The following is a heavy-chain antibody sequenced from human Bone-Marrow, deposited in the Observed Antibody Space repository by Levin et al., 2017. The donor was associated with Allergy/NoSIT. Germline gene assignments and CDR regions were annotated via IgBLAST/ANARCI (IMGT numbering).Heavy chain of an antibody. J-gene: IGHJ4*02. CDR3: ARETLYYYGSGSYYLDY. CDR1: GFTFSSYG. Sequence: GGSLRLSCAASGFTFSSYGMHWVRQAPGKGLEWVAVIWYDGSNKYYADSVKGRFTISRDNSKNTLYLQMNSLRAEDTAVYYCARETLYYYGSGSYYLDYWGQGTLVTVSS. CDR2: IWYDGSNK. D-gene: IGHD3-10*01. V-gene: IGHV3-33*01.